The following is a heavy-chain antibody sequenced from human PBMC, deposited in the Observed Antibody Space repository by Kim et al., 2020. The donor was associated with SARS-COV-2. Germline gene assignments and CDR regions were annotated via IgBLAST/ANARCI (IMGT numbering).Heavy chain of an antibody. CDR1: GGSFSGYY. D-gene: IGHD3-10*01. Sequence: SETLSLTCAVYGGSFSGYYWSWIRQPPGKGLEWIGEINHSGSTNYNPSLKSRVTISVDTSKNQFSLKLSSVTAADTAVYYCARAFRVRKWFGEFLPAGLDYWGQGTLVTVSS. CDR3: ARAFRVRKWFGEFLPAGLDY. CDR2: INHSGST. V-gene: IGHV4-34*01. J-gene: IGHJ4*02.